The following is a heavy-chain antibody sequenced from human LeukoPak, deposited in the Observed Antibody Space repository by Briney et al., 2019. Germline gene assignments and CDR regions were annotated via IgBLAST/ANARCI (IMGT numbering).Heavy chain of an antibody. Sequence: GGSLRLSCAASGFTFNIYAMSWVRQAPGKGLEWVSTISNSGGSTYYADSVKGRFSISRDNSKNTLFLQMNSLRAEDTAVYYCAREPYCSSTSCNVDYWDQGTLVTVSS. V-gene: IGHV3-23*01. CDR3: AREPYCSSTSCNVDY. J-gene: IGHJ4*02. D-gene: IGHD2-2*01. CDR2: ISNSGGST. CDR1: GFTFNIYA.